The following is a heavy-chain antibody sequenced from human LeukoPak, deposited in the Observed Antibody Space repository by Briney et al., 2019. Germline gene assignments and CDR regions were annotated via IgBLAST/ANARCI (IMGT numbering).Heavy chain of an antibody. V-gene: IGHV4-59*01. CDR3: ARAVYSLYYFDY. J-gene: IGHJ4*02. D-gene: IGHD4-11*01. Sequence: SETLSPTCAVSGGSTSSNYWSWFRQPPGKGLEWIGYIHYSGSTNYNPSLKSRVTISLDTSKNQFSLKLGSVTAADTAVYHCARAVYSLYYFDYWGQGTLVTVSS. CDR2: IHYSGST. CDR1: GGSTSSNY.